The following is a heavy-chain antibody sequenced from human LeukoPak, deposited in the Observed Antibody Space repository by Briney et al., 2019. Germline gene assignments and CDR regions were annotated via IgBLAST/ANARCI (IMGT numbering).Heavy chain of an antibody. CDR1: GFTFSSYG. Sequence: GGSLRLSCAASGFTFSSYGIHWVRQAPGKGLEWVAVIWYDGRNKYYADSVKGRFTISRDNSKNTVLLQMNSLRAEGTAIYYCARDWGSDEAIDYWGQGTLVTVSS. CDR2: IWYDGRNK. J-gene: IGHJ4*02. D-gene: IGHD2-21*02. CDR3: ARDWGSDEAIDY. V-gene: IGHV3-33*01.